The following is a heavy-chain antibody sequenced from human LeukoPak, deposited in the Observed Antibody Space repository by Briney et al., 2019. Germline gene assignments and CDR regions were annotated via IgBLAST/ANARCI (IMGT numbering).Heavy chain of an antibody. V-gene: IGHV3-74*01. D-gene: IGHD2-2*02. CDR3: ARVSCSSTSCYTEYYYYMDV. CDR2: FYNDGYTT. CDR1: GFTFSNYW. Sequence: GGSLRLSCAASGFTFSNYWMHWVRQAPGKGLVWVSRFYNDGYTTNYADSVEGRFSISRDNAKNSLYLQMNSLRAEDTAVYYCARVSCSSTSCYTEYYYYMDVWGKGTTVTVSS. J-gene: IGHJ6*03.